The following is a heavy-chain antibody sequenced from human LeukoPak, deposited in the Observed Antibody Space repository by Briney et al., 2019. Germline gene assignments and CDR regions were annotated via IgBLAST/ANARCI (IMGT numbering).Heavy chain of an antibody. CDR1: GGTFSSYA. D-gene: IGHD1-20*01. J-gene: IGHJ6*02. Sequence: SVKVSCKASGGTFSSYAISWVRQAPGQGLEWMGRIIPILGIANYAQKFQGRVTITADKSTSTAYMGLSSLRSEDTAVYYCASLGRITASSPLYYYGMDVWGQGTTVTVSS. CDR3: ASLGRITASSPLYYYGMDV. V-gene: IGHV1-69*04. CDR2: IIPILGIA.